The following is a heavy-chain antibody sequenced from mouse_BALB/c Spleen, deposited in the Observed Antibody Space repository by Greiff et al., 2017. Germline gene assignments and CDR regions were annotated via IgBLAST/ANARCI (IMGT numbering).Heavy chain of an antibody. J-gene: IGHJ4*01. CDR2: IYPGSGST. CDR3: ARGGYYYAMDY. CDR1: GYTFTDSV. Sequence: LVESGPELVKPGASVTMSCKASGYTFTDSVISWVKQRTGQGLEWIGEIYPGSGSTYYNEKFKGKATLTADKSSNTAYMQLSSLTSEDSAVYCCARGGYYYAMDYWGQGTSVTVSS. V-gene: IGHV1-77*01.